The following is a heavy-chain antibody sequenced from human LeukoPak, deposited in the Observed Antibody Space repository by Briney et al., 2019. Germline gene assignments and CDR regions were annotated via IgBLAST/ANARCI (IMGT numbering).Heavy chain of an antibody. CDR3: AKDRYSSGWYYFDY. J-gene: IGHJ4*02. V-gene: IGHV3-30*18. CDR1: GFNFSSYG. CDR2: TSYDGRNK. Sequence: GGSLRLSCAASGFNFSSYGMHWVRQAPGKGLEWVAVTSYDGRNKYYADSVKGRFTISRDNSKNTLYLQMNSLRAEDTAVYYCAKDRYSSGWYYFDYWGQGTRVTVSS. D-gene: IGHD6-19*01.